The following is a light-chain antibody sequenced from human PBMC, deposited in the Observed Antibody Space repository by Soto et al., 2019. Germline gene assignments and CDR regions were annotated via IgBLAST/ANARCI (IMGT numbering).Light chain of an antibody. Sequence: DIHMTQSTSSLSASVGDTVTITCRASQNIDMYLNWYQQKPGKAPRVLIYKASTLKSGVPSRFSGSGSGTEFTLTISSLQPDDFATYYCQHYKMYSPWTFGQGTKVDIK. CDR1: QNIDMY. CDR3: QHYKMYSPWT. CDR2: KAS. V-gene: IGKV1-5*03. J-gene: IGKJ1*01.